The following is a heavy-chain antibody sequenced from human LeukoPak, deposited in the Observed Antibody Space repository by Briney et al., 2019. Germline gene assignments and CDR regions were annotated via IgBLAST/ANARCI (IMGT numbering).Heavy chain of an antibody. J-gene: IGHJ6*03. D-gene: IGHD2-21*01. CDR2: IYRSGST. V-gene: IGHV4-59*08. CDR1: GGSISSYY. CDR3: ARGDCSGSICYSPMDV. Sequence: SETLSLTCTVSGGSISSYYWSWIRQPPGKGLEWIGSIYRSGSTNYNPSLKSRVTISVDTSKNQFSLKVSSVTAADTAVYYCARGDCSGSICYSPMDVWGTGTTVTVSS.